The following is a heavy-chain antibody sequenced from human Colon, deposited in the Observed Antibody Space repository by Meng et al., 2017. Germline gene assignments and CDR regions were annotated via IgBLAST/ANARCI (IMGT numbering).Heavy chain of an antibody. CDR2: SRDKPNSYTT. V-gene: IGHV3-72*01. J-gene: IGHJ4*02. CDR1: GFTLSDHY. Sequence: GESLKTSCEASGFTLSDHYVDWVRQAPGKGLEWVGRSRDKPNSYTTEYAASVRGRFTISRDDSKNSLYLQMNTLKTEDTAVYYCTRGFCSGGTCYSGDDWGQGTLVTVSS. D-gene: IGHD2-15*01. CDR3: TRGFCSGGTCYSGDD.